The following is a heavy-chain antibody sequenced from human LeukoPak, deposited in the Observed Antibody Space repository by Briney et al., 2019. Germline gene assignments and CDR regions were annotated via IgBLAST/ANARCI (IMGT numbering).Heavy chain of an antibody. CDR1: GGSISSGYYY. D-gene: IGHD3-22*01. CDR2: IYTSGGT. V-gene: IGHV4-61*02. Sequence: SETLSLTCTVSGGSISSGYYYWSWIRQPAGKGLEWIGRIYTSGGTNYNPSLKSRVTISVDTSKNQFSLKLSSVTAADTAVYYCARENVNYYDSSGSYFDYWGQGTLVTVSS. CDR3: ARENVNYYDSSGSYFDY. J-gene: IGHJ4*02.